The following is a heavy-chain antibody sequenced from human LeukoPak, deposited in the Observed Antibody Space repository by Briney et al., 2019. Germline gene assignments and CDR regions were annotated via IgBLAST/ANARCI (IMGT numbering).Heavy chain of an antibody. Sequence: GGSLRLSCAAPGFTFSDYYMTWIRQSPAKGLEWVSYISGGGTTYYADSVKGRFYISRDNTNNSLYLQMNSLRGDDTAVYYCARATFGEWLIDYWGQGTLVTVSS. CDR1: GFTFSDYY. J-gene: IGHJ4*02. D-gene: IGHD3-10*01. V-gene: IGHV3-11*01. CDR3: ARATFGEWLIDY. CDR2: ISGGGTT.